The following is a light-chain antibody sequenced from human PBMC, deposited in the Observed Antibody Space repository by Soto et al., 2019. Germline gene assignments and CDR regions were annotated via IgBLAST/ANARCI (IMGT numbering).Light chain of an antibody. V-gene: IGKV1-39*01. CDR3: QQSYSTLFT. Sequence: DIQMTQSPSSLSASEGDRVTITCRASQTIIRYLNRYQQKPGRAPNLLIYAASSLHTGVPSRFSASGSGTEFTLTISSLQPEDSATYYCQQSYSTLFTFGPGTRVEFK. CDR1: QTIIRY. CDR2: AAS. J-gene: IGKJ3*01.